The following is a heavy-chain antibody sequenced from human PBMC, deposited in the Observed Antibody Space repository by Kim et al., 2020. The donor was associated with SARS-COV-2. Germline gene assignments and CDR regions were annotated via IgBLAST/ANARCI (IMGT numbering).Heavy chain of an antibody. D-gene: IGHD6-13*01. CDR3: ARVVRYSSSWCLFDY. Sequence: GGSLRLSCAASGFTFSSYSMNWVRQAPGKGLEWVSYISSSSSTIYYADSVKGRFTISRDNAKNSLYLQMNSLRDEDTAVYYCARVVRYSSSWCLFDYWGQGTLVTVSS. CDR1: GFTFSSYS. V-gene: IGHV3-48*02. J-gene: IGHJ4*02. CDR2: ISSSSSTI.